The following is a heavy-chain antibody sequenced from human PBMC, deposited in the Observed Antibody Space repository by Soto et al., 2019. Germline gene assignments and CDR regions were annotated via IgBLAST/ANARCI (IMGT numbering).Heavy chain of an antibody. D-gene: IGHD3-16*01. CDR1: GGSVNSGTYY. CDR2: IYYSTTT. J-gene: IGHJ6*02. CDR3: ARDQIGGYNYGLGV. V-gene: IGHV4-61*01. Sequence: KTSETLSLTCTVSGGSVNSGTYYWTWIRQPPGKGLEWIGNIYYSTTTNYNPSLKSRVTISVDTSKNQFSLKLSSVTAADTAVYYCARDQIGGYNYGLGVWGQGTTVTVSS.